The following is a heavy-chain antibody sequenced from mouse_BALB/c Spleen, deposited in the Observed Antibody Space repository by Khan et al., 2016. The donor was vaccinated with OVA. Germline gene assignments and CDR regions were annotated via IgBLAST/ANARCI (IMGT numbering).Heavy chain of an antibody. Sequence: VQLKESGPGLVAPSQSLSITCTVSGFSLTSYGVHWVRQPPGKGLEWLGVLWAGGSTNYNSALMSRLSISKDNSKNQVFLKMNSLQTDDTAMYYGARPYYGSAWFAYWGQGTLVTVSA. CDR3: ARPYYGSAWFAY. D-gene: IGHD1-1*01. CDR1: GFSLTSYG. V-gene: IGHV2-9*02. J-gene: IGHJ3*01. CDR2: LWAGGST.